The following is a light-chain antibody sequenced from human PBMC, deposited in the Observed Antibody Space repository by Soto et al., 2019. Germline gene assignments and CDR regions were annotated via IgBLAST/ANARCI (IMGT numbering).Light chain of an antibody. Sequence: QSVLTQPASVSGSPGQSITISCTGSSSDVGSYNLVSWHQQYPGKAPKLMIYEGSKRPSGVSNRFSGSKSGNTASLKISRLQSEDEADYYCCSYAGRSTLVFGGGTKLTVL. CDR2: EGS. CDR3: CSYAGRSTLV. J-gene: IGLJ3*02. V-gene: IGLV2-23*01. CDR1: SSDVGSYNL.